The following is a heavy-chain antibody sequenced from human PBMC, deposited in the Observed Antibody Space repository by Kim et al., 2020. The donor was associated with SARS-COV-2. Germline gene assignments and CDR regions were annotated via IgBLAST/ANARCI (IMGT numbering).Heavy chain of an antibody. J-gene: IGHJ1*01. CDR2: IIPIFGTA. V-gene: IGHV1-69*13. CDR1: GGTFSSYA. D-gene: IGHD6-13*01. Sequence: SVKVSCKASGGTFSSYAISWVRQAPGQGLEWMGGIIPIFGTANYAQKFQGRVTITADESTSTAYMELSSLRSEDTAVYYCARGAGTRFIAAAGAGYFQHWGQGTLVTVSS. CDR3: ARGAGTRFIAAAGAGYFQH.